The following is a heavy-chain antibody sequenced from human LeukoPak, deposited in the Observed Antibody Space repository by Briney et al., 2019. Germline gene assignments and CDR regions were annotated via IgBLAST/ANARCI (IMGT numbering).Heavy chain of an antibody. Sequence: GGSLRLSCAASGFTFSDYAMHWVRQAPGKELEYVSAISSNGGSIHYANSVKGRFTISRDNFKNTLYLQMDSLRAEDMAVYYCARDTCGCGSGWHLYWYFDLWGRGTLVTVSS. CDR3: ARDTCGCGSGWHLYWYFDL. CDR1: GFTFSDYA. CDR2: ISSNGGSI. J-gene: IGHJ2*01. V-gene: IGHV3-64*01. D-gene: IGHD6-19*01.